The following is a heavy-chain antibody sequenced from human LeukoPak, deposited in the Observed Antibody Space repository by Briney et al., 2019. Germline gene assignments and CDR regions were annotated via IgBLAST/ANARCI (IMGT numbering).Heavy chain of an antibody. V-gene: IGHV4-39*07. CDR2: IYYSGST. D-gene: IGHD3-10*01. CDR3: ARVVQDYYGSGSYHDAFDI. Sequence: SETLSLTCTVSGGSISSSSYYWGWIRQPPGKGLEWIGSIYYSGSTYYNPSLKSRVTISVDTSKNQFSLKLSSVTAADTAVYYCARVVQDYYGSGSYHDAFDIWGQGTMVTVSS. J-gene: IGHJ3*02. CDR1: GGSISSSSYY.